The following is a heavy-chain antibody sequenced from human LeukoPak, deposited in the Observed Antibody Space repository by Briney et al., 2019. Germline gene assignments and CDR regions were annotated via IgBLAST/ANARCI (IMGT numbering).Heavy chain of an antibody. CDR2: ISWDGGTT. J-gene: IGHJ3*01. CDR1: GFTFDDYP. D-gene: IGHD3-22*01. Sequence: GGSLRLSCAASGFTFDDYPMHWVRQAPGKGLEWVSLISWDGGTTFYADSVQGRFTISRDNSKNSLYLQMNSLRTEDTALYYCAKDMEEYYYDSSGYSFDFWGQGTMVTVSS. V-gene: IGHV3-43*01. CDR3: AKDMEEYYYDSSGYSFDF.